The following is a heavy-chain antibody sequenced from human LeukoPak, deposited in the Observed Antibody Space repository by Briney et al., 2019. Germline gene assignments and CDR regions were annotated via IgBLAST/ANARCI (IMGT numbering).Heavy chain of an antibody. D-gene: IGHD2-15*01. CDR1: GDSLGIYK. Sequence: SETLSLTCRVSGDSLGIYKWSWIREPPGTGLEGIAHISSSGSALYNPSLMSRVSMAVDTSKNQFSLRLISVTAADTAVYYCAREWSGFDFWGQGIMVTVSS. CDR2: ISSSGSA. J-gene: IGHJ3*01. CDR3: AREWSGFDF. V-gene: IGHV4-59*01.